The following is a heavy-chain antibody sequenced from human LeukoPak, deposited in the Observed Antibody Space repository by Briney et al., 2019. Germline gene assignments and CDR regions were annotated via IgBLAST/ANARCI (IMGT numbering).Heavy chain of an antibody. CDR3: AKDARPDIVVVYLENEFDY. CDR2: IRGSGGST. J-gene: IGHJ4*02. V-gene: IGHV3-23*01. Sequence: GRSLRLSCAASGFTFSSYAISWVRQAPGEGLEWVSAIRGSGGSTYYADSVKGRFTISRDNSKNTTYLQMNSLTAAATDVYYCAKDARPDIVVVYLENEFDYWGQGTLVTVSS. D-gene: IGHD2-2*01. CDR1: GFTFSSYA.